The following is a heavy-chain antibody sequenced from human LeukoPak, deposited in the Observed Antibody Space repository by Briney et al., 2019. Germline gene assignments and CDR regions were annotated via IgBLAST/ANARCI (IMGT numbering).Heavy chain of an antibody. CDR2: INPNSGGT. CDR1: GGTFSSYA. D-gene: IGHD2-2*01. CDR3: ARGYCSSTSCRYRDDY. J-gene: IGHJ4*02. V-gene: IGHV1-2*06. Sequence: ASVKVSCKASGGTFSSYAISWVRQAPGQGLEWMGRINPNSGGTNYAQKFQGRVTMTRDTSISTAYMELSRLRSDDTAVYYCARGYCSSTSCRYRDDYWGQGTLVTVSS.